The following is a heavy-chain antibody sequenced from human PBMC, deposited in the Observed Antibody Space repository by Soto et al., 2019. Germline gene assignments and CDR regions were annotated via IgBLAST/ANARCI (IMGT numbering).Heavy chain of an antibody. CDR2: INHSGST. CDR3: ARVGYDFWSGYSIFDY. D-gene: IGHD3-3*01. Sequence: SETLSLTCAVYGGSFSGYYWSWIRQPPGKGLEWIGEINHSGSTNYNPSLKSRVTISVDTSKNQFSLKLSSVTAADTAVYYCARVGYDFWSGYSIFDYWGQGTLVTVSS. J-gene: IGHJ4*02. V-gene: IGHV4-34*01. CDR1: GGSFSGYY.